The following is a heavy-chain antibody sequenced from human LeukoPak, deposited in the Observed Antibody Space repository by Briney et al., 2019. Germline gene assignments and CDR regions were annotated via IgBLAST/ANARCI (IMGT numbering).Heavy chain of an antibody. D-gene: IGHD4-23*01. CDR1: GGSFSGYH. CDR3: AGSYGGSAVGPFDI. V-gene: IGHV4-34*01. Sequence: SETLSLTCAVSGGSFSGYHCSWIRQTPGKGLEWIGEVSQSGGASYNPSLKSRVTISVETSKNHFSLKLSSVTAADTAMYYCAGSYGGSAVGPFDIWGQGTMVTVSS. J-gene: IGHJ3*02. CDR2: VSQSGGA.